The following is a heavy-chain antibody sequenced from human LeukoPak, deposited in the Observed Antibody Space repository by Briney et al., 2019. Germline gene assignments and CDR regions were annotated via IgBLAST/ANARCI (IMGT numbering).Heavy chain of an antibody. CDR2: IYTSGST. Sequence: PSETLSLTCTVSGGSISSGSYYWSWIRQPAGKGLEWIGRIYTSGSTNYNPSLKSRVTISVDTSKNQFSLKLSSVTAADTAVYYCARDRHADYYDSSGYYDYWGQGTLVTVSS. CDR3: ARDRHADYYDSSGYYDY. V-gene: IGHV4-61*02. D-gene: IGHD3-22*01. CDR1: GGSISSGSYY. J-gene: IGHJ4*02.